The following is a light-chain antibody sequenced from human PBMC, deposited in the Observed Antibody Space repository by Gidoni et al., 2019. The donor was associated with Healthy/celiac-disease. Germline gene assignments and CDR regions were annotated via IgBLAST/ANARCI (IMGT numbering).Light chain of an antibody. J-gene: IGKJ4*01. CDR3: KQSYSTLT. V-gene: IGKV1-39*01. CDR1: QSISSY. Sequence: DIQMTQSPSSLSASVGERVTITCRASQSISSYLNWYQQKPGKAPKLLIYAASSLQSGVPSRFSGSGSGTDFIITISSLKPEDFETYYCKQSYSTLTFGGGTKVEIK. CDR2: AAS.